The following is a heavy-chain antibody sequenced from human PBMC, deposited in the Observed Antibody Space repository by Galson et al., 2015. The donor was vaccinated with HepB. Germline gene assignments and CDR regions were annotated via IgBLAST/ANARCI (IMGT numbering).Heavy chain of an antibody. J-gene: IGHJ5*02. V-gene: IGHV1-69*13. CDR3: ARVGSTSRLGIAAANRILGWFDP. CDR1: GGTFSSYA. D-gene: IGHD6-13*01. CDR2: IIPIFGTA. Sequence: SVKVSCKASGGTFSSYAISWVRQAPGQGLEWMGGIIPIFGTANYAQKFQGRVTITADESTSTAYMELSSLRSEDTAVYYCARVGSTSRLGIAAANRILGWFDPWGQGTLVTVSS.